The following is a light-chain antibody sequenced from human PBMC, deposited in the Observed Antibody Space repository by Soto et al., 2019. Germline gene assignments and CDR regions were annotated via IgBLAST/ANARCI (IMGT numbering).Light chain of an antibody. Sequence: EIVLTQSPATLSVSPGERATLSCRATETISTNLAWFQRKSGQPPRLLIYGSSTRATGVPDRFSGSGSGTEFTLIISSLQSEDVALYYCQQYSNWPPAITFGQGTRLE. J-gene: IGKJ5*01. V-gene: IGKV3-15*01. CDR3: QQYSNWPPAIT. CDR2: GSS. CDR1: ETISTN.